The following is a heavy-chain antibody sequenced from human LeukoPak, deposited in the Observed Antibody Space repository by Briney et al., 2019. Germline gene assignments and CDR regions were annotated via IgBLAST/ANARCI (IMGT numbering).Heavy chain of an antibody. CDR1: GFTFSSYW. Sequence: GGSLRLSCAASGFTFSSYWMSWVRQAPGKGLEWVANIKQDGSGKYYVDSVEGRFTISRDNAKNSLYLQMSSLRAEDTAVYYCARDLDSGNYFFAYWGQGTPVTVSS. CDR2: IKQDGSGK. D-gene: IGHD3-22*01. V-gene: IGHV3-7*01. CDR3: ARDLDSGNYFFAY. J-gene: IGHJ4*02.